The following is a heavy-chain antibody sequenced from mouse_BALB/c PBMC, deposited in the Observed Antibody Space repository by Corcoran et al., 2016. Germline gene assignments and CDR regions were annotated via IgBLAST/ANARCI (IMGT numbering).Heavy chain of an antibody. J-gene: IGHJ3*01. D-gene: IGHD2-3*01. V-gene: IGHV3-6*02. CDR3: VRDDGYAY. CDR1: GYSITSGHY. CDR2: ISYDGSN. Sequence: DVQLQESGPGLVKPSQSLSLTCSVTGYSITSGHYWIWIRQFPGNKLEWMGYISYDGSNNYNPSLKNRISITRDTSKNQFFLKLNSVTTEDTATYYCVRDDGYAYWGQGTLVTVSA.